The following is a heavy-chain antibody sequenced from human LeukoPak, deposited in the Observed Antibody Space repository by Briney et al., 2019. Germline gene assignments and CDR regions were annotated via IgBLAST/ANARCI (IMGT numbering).Heavy chain of an antibody. D-gene: IGHD1-26*01. Sequence: GGSLRLSCAASGFTFSSYWTSWVRQAPGKGLEWVANIKQDGSEKYSVDSVKGRFTISRDNAKNSLYLQMNSLRAEDTAVYYCARSCIVGALDAFDIWGQGTMVTVS. CDR1: GFTFSSYW. J-gene: IGHJ3*02. V-gene: IGHV3-7*01. CDR2: IKQDGSEK. CDR3: ARSCIVGALDAFDI.